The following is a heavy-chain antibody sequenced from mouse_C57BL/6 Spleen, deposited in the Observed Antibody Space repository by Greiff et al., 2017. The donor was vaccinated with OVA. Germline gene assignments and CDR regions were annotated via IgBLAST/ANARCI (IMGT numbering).Heavy chain of an antibody. CDR2: ISSGGDYI. Sequence: EVQRVESGEGLVKPGGSLKLSCAASGFTFSSYAMSWVRQTPEKRLEWVAYISSGGDYIYYADTVKGRFTISRDNARNTLYLQMSSLKSEDTAMYYCTRADIYYGSSYFFDYWGQGTTLTVSS. CDR1: GFTFSSYA. D-gene: IGHD1-1*01. J-gene: IGHJ2*01. CDR3: TRADIYYGSSYFFDY. V-gene: IGHV5-9-1*02.